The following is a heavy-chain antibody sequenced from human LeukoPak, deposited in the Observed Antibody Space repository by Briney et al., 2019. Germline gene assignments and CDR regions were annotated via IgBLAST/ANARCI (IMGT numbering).Heavy chain of an antibody. CDR1: GFTFRNYG. J-gene: IGHJ3*02. V-gene: IGHV3-23*01. Sequence: PGGSLRLSCAASGFTFRNYGMGWVRQAPGKGLEWVSAILSDGGSTHCADSVKGRFTISRDNAKNSLYLQMNSLRDEDTAVYYCARDRPSWCSGGSCYSLRGAFDIWGQGTMVTVSS. D-gene: IGHD2-15*01. CDR2: ILSDGGST. CDR3: ARDRPSWCSGGSCYSLRGAFDI.